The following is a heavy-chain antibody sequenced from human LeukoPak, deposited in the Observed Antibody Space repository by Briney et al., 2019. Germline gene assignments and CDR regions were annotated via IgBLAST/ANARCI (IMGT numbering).Heavy chain of an antibody. CDR3: ASMVRGVITRDY. CDR2: ISSSGSTI. CDR1: GFTFSSYE. J-gene: IGHJ4*02. Sequence: GGSLRLSCAASGFTFSSYEMNWVRQAPGKGLEWVSYISSSGSTIYYADSVKGRFTISRDNSKNTLYLQMNSLRAEDTAVYYCASMVRGVITRDYWGQGTLVTVSS. D-gene: IGHD3-10*01. V-gene: IGHV3-48*03.